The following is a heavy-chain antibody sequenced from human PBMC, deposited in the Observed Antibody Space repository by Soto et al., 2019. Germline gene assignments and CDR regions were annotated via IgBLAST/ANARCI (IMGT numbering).Heavy chain of an antibody. CDR2: TIPIFGTA. J-gene: IGHJ5*02. CDR1: GGTFSRYA. D-gene: IGHD1-26*01. Sequence: SVKVSCKASGGTFSRYAISWVRQAPGQGLEWMGGTIPIFGTANYAQKFQGRVTITADESTSTAYMELSSLRFEDTAVYYCARAIVGPTTTGWLDPWGQGTLVTVSS. V-gene: IGHV1-69*13. CDR3: ARAIVGPTTTGWLDP.